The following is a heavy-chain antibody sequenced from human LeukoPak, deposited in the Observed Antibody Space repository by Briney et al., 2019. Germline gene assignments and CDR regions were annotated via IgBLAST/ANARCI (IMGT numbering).Heavy chain of an antibody. J-gene: IGHJ3*02. D-gene: IGHD3-22*01. CDR3: TTDPITMIVVKNDAFDI. CDR1: GFTFRNAW. V-gene: IGHV3-15*01. CDR2: IKSKTDGGTT. Sequence: GGSLRLSCAASGFTFRNAWMSWVRQAPGKGLEWVGRIKSKTDGGTTDYAAPVKGRFTISRDDSKNTLYLQMNSLKTEDTAVYYCTTDPITMIVVKNDAFDIWGQGTMVTVSS.